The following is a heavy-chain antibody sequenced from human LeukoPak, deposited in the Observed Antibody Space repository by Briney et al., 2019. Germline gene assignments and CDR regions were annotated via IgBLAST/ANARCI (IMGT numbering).Heavy chain of an antibody. CDR1: GFTFSSYG. J-gene: IGHJ6*02. V-gene: IGHV3-33*01. CDR3: ARMLKLRPTYYYYGMDV. CDR2: IWYDGSNK. Sequence: PGRSLRLSCAASGFTFSSYGMHWVRQAPGKGLEWVAVIWYDGSNKYYADSVKGRFTISRDNSKNTLNLQMNSLRAEDTAVYYCARMLKLRPTYYYYGMDVWGQGTTVTVSS. D-gene: IGHD1-7*01.